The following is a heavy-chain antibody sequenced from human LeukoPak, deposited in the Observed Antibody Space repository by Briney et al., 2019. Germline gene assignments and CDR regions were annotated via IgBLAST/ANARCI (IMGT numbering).Heavy chain of an antibody. CDR3: AKSNGSGLIDI. J-gene: IGHJ3*02. CDR1: GFTFSSYS. CDR2: ISSSSSYI. V-gene: IGHV3-21*04. D-gene: IGHD3-10*01. Sequence: GGSLRLSCAASGFTFSSYSMNGVRQAPGKGREGVSSISSSSSYIYYADSVKGRFTISRDNAKNSLYLQMNSLTAADTAVYYCAKSNGSGLIDIWGQGTMVTVSS.